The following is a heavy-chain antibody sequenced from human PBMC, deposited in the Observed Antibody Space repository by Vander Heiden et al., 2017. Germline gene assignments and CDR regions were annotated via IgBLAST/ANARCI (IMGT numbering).Heavy chain of an antibody. CDR3: ARQKGLALSVAALDY. CDR2: IFYGGST. J-gene: IGHJ4*02. V-gene: IGHV4-39*01. CDR1: GGSIRSDSYY. Sequence: QLQLQESGPGLGKPSETLSLTCTVSGGSIRSDSYYWGWIRQPPGKGLEWIAIIFYGGSTYYNPSLKSRVTISADTSKNQFSLRLSSVTAADTAVYYCARQKGLALSVAALDYWGQGTLVTVST. D-gene: IGHD6-6*01.